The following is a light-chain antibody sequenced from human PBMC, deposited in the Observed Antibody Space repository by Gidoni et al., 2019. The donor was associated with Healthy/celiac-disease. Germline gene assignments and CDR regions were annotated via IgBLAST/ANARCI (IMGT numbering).Light chain of an antibody. V-gene: IGLV1-44*01. CDR3: AAWDDSLNVRV. Sequence: QSVLTQPPAASGTPGPRVSISCSGSRSNIGRNTVNWYRPLPGPAPNLLLYMNNQRPSGVPDRFSGSKSGTSASLASSGLQSEDEADYYCAAWDDSLNVRVFGGGTKLTVL. CDR1: RSNIGRNT. J-gene: IGLJ3*02. CDR2: MNN.